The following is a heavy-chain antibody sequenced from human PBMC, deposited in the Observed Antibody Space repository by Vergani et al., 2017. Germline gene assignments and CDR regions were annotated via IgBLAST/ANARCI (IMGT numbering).Heavy chain of an antibody. D-gene: IGHD4-17*01. J-gene: IGHJ4*02. CDR1: GGSFSGYY. CDR2: INHSGST. V-gene: IGHV4-34*01. CDR3: AREGDYGDYGLYDY. Sequence: QVQLQESGPGLVKPSETLSLTCAVYGGSFSGYYWSWIRQPPGKGLEWIGEINHSGSTNYNPSLKSRVTISVDTSKNQFSLKLSSVTAADTAVYYCAREGDYGDYGLYDYWGQGTLVTVSS.